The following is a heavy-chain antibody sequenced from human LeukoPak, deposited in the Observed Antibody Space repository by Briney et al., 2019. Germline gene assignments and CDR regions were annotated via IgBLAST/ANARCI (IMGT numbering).Heavy chain of an antibody. CDR3: ARDPGPIAVAGIIDY. Sequence: ASVKVSCKASGYTFTSYGISWVRQAPGQGLEWMGWINPNSGGTNYAQKFQGRVTMTRDTSISTAYMELSRLRSDDTAVYYCARDPGPIAVAGIIDYWGQGTLVTVSS. V-gene: IGHV1-2*02. CDR1: GYTFTSYG. J-gene: IGHJ4*02. CDR2: INPNSGGT. D-gene: IGHD6-19*01.